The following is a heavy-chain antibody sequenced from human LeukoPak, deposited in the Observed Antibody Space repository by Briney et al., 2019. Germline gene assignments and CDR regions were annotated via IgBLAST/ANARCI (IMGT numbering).Heavy chain of an antibody. CDR1: GGSISSYY. Sequence: SETLSLTCTVSGGSISSYYWSWIRQPPGKGLEWIGYIYYSGSTNYNPSLKSRATISVDTSKNQFSLKLSSVTAADTAVYYCARDRGYDILTGYYSYAFDIWGQGTMVTVSS. J-gene: IGHJ3*02. D-gene: IGHD3-9*01. CDR3: ARDRGYDILTGYYSYAFDI. CDR2: IYYSGST. V-gene: IGHV4-59*01.